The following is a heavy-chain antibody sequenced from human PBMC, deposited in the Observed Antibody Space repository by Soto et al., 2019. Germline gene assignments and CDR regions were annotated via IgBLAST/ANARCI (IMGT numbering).Heavy chain of an antibody. D-gene: IGHD3-3*01. V-gene: IGHV4-59*02. CDR3: AREFFGAGNWFDP. J-gene: IGHJ5*02. CDR2: IYYSGST. CDR1: GGSGGSFSGYY. Sequence: SETLSLTCAVYGGSGGSFSGYYWSWIRQPPGKGLEWIGYIYYSGSTNYNPSLKSRVTISVDTSKNQFSLKLGSVTAADTAVYYRAREFFGAGNWFDPWGRGTLVTV.